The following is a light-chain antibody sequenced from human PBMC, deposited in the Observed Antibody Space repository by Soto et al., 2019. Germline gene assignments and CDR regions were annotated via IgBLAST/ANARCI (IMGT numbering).Light chain of an antibody. V-gene: IGKV1-39*01. CDR2: AAS. Sequence: DRRITKAPNTVAECEGARFTSTGRASQSISSYLNWYQKKPGQAPKILIYAASSLQSGVPSRFSGRGSGTDFTLTISSRQPEASAPYYCPQSSSSLLPFGGGTKVDIK. J-gene: IGKJ4*01. CDR3: PQSSSSLLP. CDR1: QSISSY.